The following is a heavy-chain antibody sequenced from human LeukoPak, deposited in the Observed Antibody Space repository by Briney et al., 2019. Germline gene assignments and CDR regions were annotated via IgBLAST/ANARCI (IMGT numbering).Heavy chain of an antibody. CDR1: GFTFSNYA. D-gene: IGHD3-22*01. J-gene: IGHJ4*02. Sequence: GGSLRLSCEASGFTFSNYAMSWVRQAPGKGLEWVSTVTASARRTYNADSVQGRFTISRDNSNNTLFLQVNSLRADDTAVYHCAKWGFSDRSGANFHSWGQGTLVTVSS. CDR3: AKWGFSDRSGANFHS. CDR2: VTASARRT. V-gene: IGHV3-23*01.